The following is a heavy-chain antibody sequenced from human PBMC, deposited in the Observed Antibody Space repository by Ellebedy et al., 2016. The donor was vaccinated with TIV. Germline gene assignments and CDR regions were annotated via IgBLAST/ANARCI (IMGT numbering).Heavy chain of an antibody. V-gene: IGHV4-34*01. CDR3: ARGRQYSHSSGYYLDY. D-gene: IGHD3-22*01. Sequence: GSLRLXCAASGFTFSSYTMSWIRQPPGKGLEWIGEINQSGSTNHNPSLKSRVTVSADTSKNQFSLKLSSLTAADTAVYYCARGRQYSHSSGYYLDYWGQGPLVTVSS. CDR2: INQSGST. CDR1: GFTFSSYT. J-gene: IGHJ4*02.